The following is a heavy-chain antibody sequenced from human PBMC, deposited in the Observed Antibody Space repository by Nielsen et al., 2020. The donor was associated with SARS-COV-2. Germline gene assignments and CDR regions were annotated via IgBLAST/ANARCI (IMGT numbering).Heavy chain of an antibody. CDR1: GFAFSRSW. CDR2: INQDGSEK. Sequence: GGSLRLSCVASGFAFSRSWMAWVRQAPGKGLEWVANINQDGSEKYYVDSVKGRFTISRDNARNSLYLRMDSLRAEDTAVYYCARSVLGGFDYWGQGTLVTVSS. CDR3: ARSVLGGFDY. J-gene: IGHJ4*02. V-gene: IGHV3-7*01. D-gene: IGHD3-16*01.